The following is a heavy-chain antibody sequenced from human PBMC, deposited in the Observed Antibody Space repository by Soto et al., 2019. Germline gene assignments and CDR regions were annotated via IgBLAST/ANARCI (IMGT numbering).Heavy chain of an antibody. CDR2: ISYDGSNK. CDR1: GFTFSSYG. D-gene: IGHD7-27*01. J-gene: IGHJ4*02. CDR3: AKGWTGAVDY. V-gene: IGHV3-30*18. Sequence: QVQLVESGGGVVQPGRSLRLSCAASGFTFSSYGMHWVRQAPGKGLEWVALISYDGSNKYYADSVKGRFTISRDNSMNTLNLQLSSLSPEDTAVYYFAKGWTGAVDYWGQGTLVTVSS.